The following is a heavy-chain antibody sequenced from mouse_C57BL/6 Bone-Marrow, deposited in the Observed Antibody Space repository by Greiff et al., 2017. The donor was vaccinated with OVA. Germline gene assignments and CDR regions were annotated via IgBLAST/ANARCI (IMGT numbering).Heavy chain of an antibody. CDR1: GYAFSSYW. CDR3: ARTDYYGGSYCYFDV. CDR2: IYPGDGDT. Sequence: QVQLQQSGAELVKPGASVKISCKASGYAFSSYWMNWVKQRPGKGLEWIGQIYPGDGDTNYNGKFKGKATLTADTSSSTAYMQLSSLTSADSAVYFCARTDYYGGSYCYFDVWGTGTTVTVSS. D-gene: IGHD1-1*01. V-gene: IGHV1-80*01. J-gene: IGHJ1*03.